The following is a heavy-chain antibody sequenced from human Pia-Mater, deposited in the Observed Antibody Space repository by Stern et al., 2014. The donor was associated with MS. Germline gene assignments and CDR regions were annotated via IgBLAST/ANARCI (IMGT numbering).Heavy chain of an antibody. J-gene: IGHJ6*02. D-gene: IGHD3-3*01. CDR1: RFKFEDYC. Sequence: VQLQESGGGVVRPGGSLRLACEASRFKFEDYCMGRVRQVPGKGLEWVSGTNWNGGSIGYADSVRGRFTISRDNAKKSLYLQMNSLRAEDTAVYYCARDRGFLEWTGTLDVWGQGTTVTVSS. CDR3: ARDRGFLEWTGTLDV. V-gene: IGHV3-20*04. CDR2: TNWNGGSI.